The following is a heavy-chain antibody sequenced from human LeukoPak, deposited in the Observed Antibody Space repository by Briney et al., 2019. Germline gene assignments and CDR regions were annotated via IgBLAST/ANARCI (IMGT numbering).Heavy chain of an antibody. CDR3: ARSLTY. CDR1: GGSVSSGSYY. CDR2: IYYSGST. V-gene: IGHV4-61*01. D-gene: IGHD2-8*01. Sequence: SETLSLTCTVSGGSVSSGSYYWSWIRQPPGKGLEWIGYIYYSGSTNYNPSLNSRVTISVDTSKNQFSLKLSSVTAADTAVYYCARSLTYWGQGTLVTVSS. J-gene: IGHJ4*02.